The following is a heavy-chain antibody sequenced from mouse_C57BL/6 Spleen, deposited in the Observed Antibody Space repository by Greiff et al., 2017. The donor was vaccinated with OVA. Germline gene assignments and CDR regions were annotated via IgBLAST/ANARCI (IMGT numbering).Heavy chain of an antibody. J-gene: IGHJ2*01. CDR3: ARYEDYGSSYDDY. V-gene: IGHV1-82*01. Sequence: QVQLQQSGPELVKPGASVKISCKASGYAFSSSWMNWVKQRPGKGLEWIGRIYPGDGDTNYNGKFKGKATLTADKSSSTAYMQLSSLTSEDSAVYFCARYEDYGSSYDDYWGQGTTLTVS. D-gene: IGHD1-1*01. CDR2: IYPGDGDT. CDR1: GYAFSSSW.